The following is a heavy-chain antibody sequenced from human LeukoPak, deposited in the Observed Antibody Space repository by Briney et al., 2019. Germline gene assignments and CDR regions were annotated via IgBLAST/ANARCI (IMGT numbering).Heavy chain of an antibody. J-gene: IGHJ6*02. V-gene: IGHV3-21*01. CDR1: GFTFTTYS. CDR2: IRSSSSYI. CDR3: ARGADYGMDV. Sequence: PGGSLRLSCAASGFTFTTYSMNWFRQAPAKELEGVSSIRSSSSYIYYADSVKGRFTISRDNAKNSLYLQMNSLRAEDTAVYYCARGADYGMDVWGQGTTVTVSS.